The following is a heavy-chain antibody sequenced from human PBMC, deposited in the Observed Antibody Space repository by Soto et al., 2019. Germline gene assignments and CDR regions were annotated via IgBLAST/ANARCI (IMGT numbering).Heavy chain of an antibody. D-gene: IGHD3-3*02. CDR3: VKDEGIEAMDV. J-gene: IGHJ6*02. V-gene: IGHV3-21*01. CDR1: GLTFSRNT. Sequence: LGGSLRLSCVTSGLTFSRNTMNWVRQAPGKGLEWVASITSSGSYVYYADSVKGRFSASRDNAKNSLSLQMDSLRPDDTAIYFCVKDEGIEAMDVWGQGTTVTVSS. CDR2: ITSSGSYV.